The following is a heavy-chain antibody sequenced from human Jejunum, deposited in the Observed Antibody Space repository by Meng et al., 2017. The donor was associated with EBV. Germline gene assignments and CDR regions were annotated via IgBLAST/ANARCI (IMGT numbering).Heavy chain of an antibody. CDR2: ISVYRGNT. Sequence: QVQLVQSGAEVKKPGASVKVSCKASGYDFINSGISWARQAPGQGLEWMGWISVYRGNTNYAQRFQDRVTLTTNTSTSTVYMELRSLTSDDTAVYYCARDRSNSDYWGQGTLVTVSS. V-gene: IGHV1-18*01. J-gene: IGHJ4*02. CDR3: ARDRSNSDY. CDR1: GYDFINSG. D-gene: IGHD5-24*01.